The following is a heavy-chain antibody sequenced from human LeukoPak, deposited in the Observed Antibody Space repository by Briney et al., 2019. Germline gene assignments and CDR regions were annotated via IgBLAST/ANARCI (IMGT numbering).Heavy chain of an antibody. J-gene: IGHJ4*02. CDR1: GFTFSSYS. D-gene: IGHD6-19*01. CDR3: ARDQYSSGWYAY. Sequence: GGSRRLSVAASGFTFSSYSMNWVRQAPGKGLDWVSSISSSSSYIYYADSVKGRFTISRDNAKNSLYLQMNSLRAEDTAVYYCARDQYSSGWYAYWGQGTLVTVSS. V-gene: IGHV3-21*01. CDR2: ISSSSSYI.